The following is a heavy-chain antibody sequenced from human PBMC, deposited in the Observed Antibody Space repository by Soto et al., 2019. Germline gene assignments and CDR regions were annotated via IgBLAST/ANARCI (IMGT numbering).Heavy chain of an antibody. D-gene: IGHD6-6*01. Sequence: PGESLKISCKGSGYSFTSYWTSWVRQMPGKGLEWMGRIDPSDSYTNYSPSFQGHVTISADKSISTAYLQWSSLKASDTAMYYCARSPSIAARLNWFDPWGQGTLVTSPQ. V-gene: IGHV5-10-1*01. J-gene: IGHJ5*02. CDR2: IDPSDSYT. CDR1: GYSFTSYW. CDR3: ARSPSIAARLNWFDP.